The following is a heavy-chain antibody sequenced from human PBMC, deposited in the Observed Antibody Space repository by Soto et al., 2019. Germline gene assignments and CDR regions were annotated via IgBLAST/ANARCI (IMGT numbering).Heavy chain of an antibody. Sequence: PSETLSLTCTVSGGSISSYYWSWIRRPAGKGLEWIGRIYTSGSTNYNPSLKRRVTMSVDTSKNQFSLKLSSVTAADTAVYYCARGVLVPAAMDWFDPWGQGTLVTVS. CDR3: ARGVLVPAAMDWFDP. CDR1: GGSISSYY. V-gene: IGHV4-4*07. J-gene: IGHJ5*02. CDR2: IYTSGST. D-gene: IGHD2-2*01.